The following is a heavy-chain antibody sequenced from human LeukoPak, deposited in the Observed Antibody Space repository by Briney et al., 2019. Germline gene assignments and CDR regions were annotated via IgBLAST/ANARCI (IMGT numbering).Heavy chain of an antibody. D-gene: IGHD3-9*01. J-gene: IGHJ4*02. CDR1: GYTFTDYT. CDR3: ARGERYFDWLLSD. V-gene: IGHV1-3*03. Sequence: VASVKVSCKASGYTFTDYTMHWLRQAPGQRLDWMGWINGGSGNTKYSPEFQGRVTMTRDTSTSTVYMELSSLRSEDTAVYYCARGERYFDWLLSDWGQGTLVTVSS. CDR2: INGGSGNT.